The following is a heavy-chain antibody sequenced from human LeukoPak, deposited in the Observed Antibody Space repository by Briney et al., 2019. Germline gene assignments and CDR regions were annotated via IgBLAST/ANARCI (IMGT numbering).Heavy chain of an antibody. CDR3: ARDDSVMVYAIDY. D-gene: IGHD2-8*01. J-gene: IGHJ4*02. Sequence: ASVKVSCKASGFTFTSSAVQWVRQARGQRLEWIGWIVVGSGNTNYAQKFQERVTITRDMSTSTAYMELSNLRSEDTAVYYCARDDSVMVYAIDYWGQGTLVTVSS. CDR1: GFTFTSSA. CDR2: IVVGSGNT. V-gene: IGHV1-58*01.